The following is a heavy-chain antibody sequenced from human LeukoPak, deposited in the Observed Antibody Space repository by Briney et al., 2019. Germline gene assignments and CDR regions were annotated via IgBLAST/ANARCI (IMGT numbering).Heavy chain of an antibody. V-gene: IGHV3-23*01. CDR1: GFTFSSYA. CDR3: AKDNDYGDYVDAFDI. D-gene: IGHD4-17*01. Sequence: TGGSLRLSCAASGFTFSSYAMSWVRQAPGKGLEWVSAISGSGGSTYYADSVKGRFTISRDNSKNTLYLQMNSLRAEDTAVYYCAKDNDYGDYVDAFDIWGQGTMVTVSS. CDR2: ISGSGGST. J-gene: IGHJ3*02.